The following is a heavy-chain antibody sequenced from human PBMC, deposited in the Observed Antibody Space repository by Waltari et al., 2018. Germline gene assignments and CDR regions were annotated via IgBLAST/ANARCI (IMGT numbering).Heavy chain of an antibody. D-gene: IGHD6-13*01. V-gene: IGHV3-23*04. J-gene: IGHJ4*02. CDR3: AKDVLGQQLAPGY. CDR1: GFTFSSYA. Sequence: EVQLVESGGGLVQPGGSLRLSCAASGFTFSSYAMSWVRQAPGQGLEWVSAIRGRGGSTYYADSVKGRFTISRDNSKNTLYLQMNSLRAEDTAVYYCAKDVLGQQLAPGYWGQGTLVTVSS. CDR2: IRGRGGST.